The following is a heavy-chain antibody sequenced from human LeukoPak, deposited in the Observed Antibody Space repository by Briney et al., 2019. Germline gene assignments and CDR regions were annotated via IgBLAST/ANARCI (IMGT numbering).Heavy chain of an antibody. D-gene: IGHD2-21*02. CDR1: GFTVSSNY. Sequence: QAGGSLRLSCAASGFTVSSNYMSWVRQAPGKGLEWVSVIYSGGSTYYADSVKGRFTISRDNSKNTLYLQMNSLRAEDTAVYYCARECGGDCYSSYDAFDIWGQGTMVTVSS. CDR2: IYSGGST. CDR3: ARECGGDCYSSYDAFDI. J-gene: IGHJ3*02. V-gene: IGHV3-66*01.